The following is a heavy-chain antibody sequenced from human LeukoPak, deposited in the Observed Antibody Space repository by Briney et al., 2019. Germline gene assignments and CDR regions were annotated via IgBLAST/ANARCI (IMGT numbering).Heavy chain of an antibody. CDR1: GFTFSTYS. D-gene: IGHD3-10*01. Sequence: GGSLRLSCSASGFTFSTYSITWVRQAPGKGLQWVSAISGSGGDTYYADSVKGRFTISRDNSKNTMYLQMNSLRVEDTAVYYCAKDLGGEGGSGFPGYWGQGTLVTVSS. J-gene: IGHJ4*02. CDR2: ISGSGGDT. CDR3: AKDLGGEGGSGFPGY. V-gene: IGHV3-23*01.